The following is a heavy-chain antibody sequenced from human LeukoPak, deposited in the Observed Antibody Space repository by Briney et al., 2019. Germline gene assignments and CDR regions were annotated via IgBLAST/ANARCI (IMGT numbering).Heavy chain of an antibody. D-gene: IGHD2-2*01. CDR3: ARVAVIYQYYMDF. Sequence: PSETLSLTCTVSGGSISSSSYYWGWIRQPPGKGLEWIGSIYYSGSTYYNPSLKSRVTISVDTSKNQFSLKLSSVTAADTAVYYCARVAVIYQYYMDFWGRGTAVTVSS. CDR2: IYYSGST. V-gene: IGHV4-39*01. CDR1: GGSISSSSYY. J-gene: IGHJ6*03.